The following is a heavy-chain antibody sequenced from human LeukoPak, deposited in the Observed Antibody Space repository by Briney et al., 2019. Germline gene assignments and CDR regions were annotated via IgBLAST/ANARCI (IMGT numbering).Heavy chain of an antibody. Sequence: GGSLRLSCAASGFIFRSYWMHWVRHAPGKGLVWVSRISSDGSTTTYTDSVKGRFTVSRDNAKNTLYLQMNSLRAEDTAVYYCGRVRGGYYTDYWGQGTLVTVSS. CDR1: GFIFRSYW. CDR3: GRVRGGYYTDY. D-gene: IGHD3-3*01. J-gene: IGHJ4*02. V-gene: IGHV3-74*03. CDR2: ISSDGSTT.